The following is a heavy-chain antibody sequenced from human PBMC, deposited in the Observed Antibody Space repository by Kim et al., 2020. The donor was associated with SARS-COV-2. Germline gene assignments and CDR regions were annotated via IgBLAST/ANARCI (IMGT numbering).Heavy chain of an antibody. CDR3: AREGGSSWGNWFDP. V-gene: IGHV1-69*13. J-gene: IGHJ5*02. CDR1: GGTFSSYA. CDR2: IIPIFGTA. D-gene: IGHD3-16*01. Sequence: SVKVSCKASGGTFSSYAISWVRQAPGQGLEWMGGIIPIFGTANYAQKFQGKVTITADESTSTAYMELSRLRSEDTAVYYCAREGGSSWGNWFDPWGQGTMVTVSS.